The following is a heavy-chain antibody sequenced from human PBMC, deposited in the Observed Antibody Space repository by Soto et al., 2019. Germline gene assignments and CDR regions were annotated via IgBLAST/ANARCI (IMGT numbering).Heavy chain of an antibody. Sequence: PGGSLRLSCAASGFTVSSDHMSWVRQAPGKGLEWIAVIYYGGTTYYADSVQGRFTVSRDSSKNTLYLQMNDLRADDTAVYYCAREAAGFDLWGQGTMVTVSS. CDR2: IYYGGTT. CDR3: AREAAGFDL. J-gene: IGHJ3*01. CDR1: GFTVSSDH. D-gene: IGHD6-13*01. V-gene: IGHV3-53*01.